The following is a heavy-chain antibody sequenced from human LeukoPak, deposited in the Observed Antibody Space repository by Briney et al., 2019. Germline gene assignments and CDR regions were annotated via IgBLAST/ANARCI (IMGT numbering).Heavy chain of an antibody. D-gene: IGHD3-3*01. J-gene: IGHJ5*02. CDR1: GGTFSSFA. CDR3: ASEGVRYYDFWSGRNWFDP. Sequence: SVKVSCKASGGTFSSFALSWVRQAPGQGLEWMGGIIPIFGTANYAQKFQGRVTITADESTSTAYMELSSLRSEDTAVYYCASEGVRYYDFWSGRNWFDPWGQGTLVTVSS. V-gene: IGHV1-69*01. CDR2: IIPIFGTA.